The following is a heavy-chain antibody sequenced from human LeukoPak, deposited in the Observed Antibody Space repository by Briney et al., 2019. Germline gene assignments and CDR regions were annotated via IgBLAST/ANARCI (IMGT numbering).Heavy chain of an antibody. D-gene: IGHD2-15*01. CDR3: ARDPSGTRYCSGGSCYAGPDYYYYYGMDV. CDR1: GYTFASYA. J-gene: IGHJ6*02. CDR2: ISAYNGNT. V-gene: IGHV1-18*01. Sequence: ASVKVSCKASGYTFASYAMNWVRQAPGQGLEWMGWISAYNGNTDYAQKLQGRVTMTTDTSTSTAYMELRSLRSDDTAVYYCARDPSGTRYCSGGSCYAGPDYYYYYGMDVWGQGTTVTVSS.